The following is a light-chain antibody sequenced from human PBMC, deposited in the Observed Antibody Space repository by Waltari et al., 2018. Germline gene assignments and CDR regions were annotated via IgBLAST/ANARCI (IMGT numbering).Light chain of an antibody. CDR1: QSVANS. V-gene: IGKV3-11*01. J-gene: IGKJ4*01. CDR3: QQRNKWPAT. Sequence: DIVLTQSPATLSLSPGERATLSCRASQSVANSLAWYQQKPGQAPRLLIYDVSNRATDIPARFSGSGFATDFTLTISDLKPEDIAVYYCQQRNKWPATFGGGTKVEIK. CDR2: DVS.